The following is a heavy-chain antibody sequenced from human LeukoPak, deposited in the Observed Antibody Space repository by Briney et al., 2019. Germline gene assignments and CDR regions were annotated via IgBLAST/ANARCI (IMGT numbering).Heavy chain of an antibody. J-gene: IGHJ4*02. Sequence: GGSLRLSCAASGFTFSSYSMNWVRQAPGEGLEWVSSISSSSSYIYYADSVKGRFTISRDNAKNPLYLQMNSLRAEDTAVYYCARDANQKSGSYHDYWGQGTLVTVSS. CDR3: ARDANQKSGSYHDY. CDR2: ISSSSSYI. CDR1: GFTFSSYS. V-gene: IGHV3-21*01. D-gene: IGHD1-26*01.